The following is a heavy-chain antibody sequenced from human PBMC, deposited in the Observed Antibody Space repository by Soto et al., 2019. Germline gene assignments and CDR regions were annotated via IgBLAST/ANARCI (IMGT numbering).Heavy chain of an antibody. D-gene: IGHD6-19*01. CDR1: GLSITDSEMG. CDR3: ARRHLAVAVSPSFDA. J-gene: IGHJ5*02. Sequence: QVTLKESRPVLVKPTETLTLRCTVTGLSITDSEMGVSWIRQPPGQPLEWLAHIDSSGEKSYRTFLKSRLASSKDPSKSLIVLTMTNMDAADTATYYCARRHLAVAVSPSFDAWGQGIPVTVSS. V-gene: IGHV2-26*01. CDR2: IDSSGEK.